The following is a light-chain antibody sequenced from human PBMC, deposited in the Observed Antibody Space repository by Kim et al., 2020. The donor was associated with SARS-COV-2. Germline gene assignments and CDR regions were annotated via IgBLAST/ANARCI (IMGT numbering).Light chain of an antibody. J-gene: IGKJ1*01. V-gene: IGKV3-20*01. CDR2: DAS. Sequence: EIVLTQSPGTLSLSPGERATLSCRASQSVSSNYLAWYQQRPGQAPRLLIYDASSRATGIPDRFSGSGSGTDFTLTISRPEPEDFAVYYCQQYSSSFLTFGQGTKVDIK. CDR3: QQYSSSFLT. CDR1: QSVSSNY.